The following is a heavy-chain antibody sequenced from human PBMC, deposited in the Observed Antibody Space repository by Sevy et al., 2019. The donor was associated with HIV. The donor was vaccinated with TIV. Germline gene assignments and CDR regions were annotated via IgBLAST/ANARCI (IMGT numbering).Heavy chain of an antibody. CDR3: STTRDYYDSSGYPFDY. J-gene: IGHJ4*02. D-gene: IGHD3-22*01. CDR1: GYTLTELS. Sequence: ASEVSCKVSGYTLTELSMHWVRQAPGKGLEWMATFDPEDGETIYAQKFQGRVTMTEDTSTDTAYMELSSLRSEDAAVYYCSTTRDYYDSSGYPFDYWGQGTLVTVSS. CDR2: FDPEDGET. V-gene: IGHV1-24*01.